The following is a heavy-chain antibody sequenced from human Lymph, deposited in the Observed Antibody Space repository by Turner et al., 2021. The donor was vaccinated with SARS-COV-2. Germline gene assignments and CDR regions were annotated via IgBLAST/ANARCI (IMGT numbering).Heavy chain of an antibody. J-gene: IGHJ6*02. CDR2: SDPSDSYT. D-gene: IGHD2-2*01. Sequence: EVQLVQSGAEVKKPGESLRISCKGSGYSFTSYWISWVRQMPGKGLEWMGRSDPSDSYTNYSPSFQGHVTISSDKSISTAYLQWSSLKASDTAMYYCARGDCSSTSCPKHYYYYGMDVWGQGTTVTVSS. V-gene: IGHV5-10-1*03. CDR3: ARGDCSSTSCPKHYYYYGMDV. CDR1: GYSFTSYW.